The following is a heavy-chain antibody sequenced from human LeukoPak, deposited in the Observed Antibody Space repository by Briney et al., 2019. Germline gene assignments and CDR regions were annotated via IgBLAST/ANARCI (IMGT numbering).Heavy chain of an antibody. CDR2: ISGSGGST. Sequence: GGSLRLSCAASGFTFSSYAMSWVRQAPGKGLEWVSAISGSGGSTHYADSVKGRFTISRDNSKNTLYLQMNSLRAEDTAVYYCAKDYYYGSGSYYKGPIDYWGQGTLVTVSS. D-gene: IGHD3-10*01. J-gene: IGHJ4*02. CDR3: AKDYYYGSGSYYKGPIDY. CDR1: GFTFSSYA. V-gene: IGHV3-23*01.